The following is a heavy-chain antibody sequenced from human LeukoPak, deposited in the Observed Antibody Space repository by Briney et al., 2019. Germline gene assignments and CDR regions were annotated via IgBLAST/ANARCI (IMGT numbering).Heavy chain of an antibody. V-gene: IGHV3-7*03. Sequence: PGGSLRLSCVASGFPFSSYWMTWVRQAPGKGLEWVANIKQDGSKKSYVDSVKGRFTTSRDNSKNTLYLQMNSLRAEDTAVYYCARAIRGYSYVLDYWGQGTLVTVSS. CDR2: IKQDGSKK. CDR3: ARAIRGYSYVLDY. CDR1: GFPFSSYW. D-gene: IGHD5-18*01. J-gene: IGHJ4*02.